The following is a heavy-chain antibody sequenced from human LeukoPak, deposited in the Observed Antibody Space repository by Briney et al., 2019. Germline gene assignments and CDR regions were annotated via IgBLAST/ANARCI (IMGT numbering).Heavy chain of an antibody. J-gene: IGHJ6*03. CDR2: INHSGST. V-gene: IGHV4-34*01. CDR1: GFTFSSYW. D-gene: IGHD3-10*01. CDR3: ARRNYYGSGSYYNSYYYYYYMDV. Sequence: PGGSLRLSCAASGFTFSSYWMSWVRQAPGKGLEWIGEINHSGSTNYNPSLKSRVTISVDTSKNQFSLKLSSMTAADTAVYYCARRNYYGSGSYYNSYYYYYYMDVWGKGTTVTVSS.